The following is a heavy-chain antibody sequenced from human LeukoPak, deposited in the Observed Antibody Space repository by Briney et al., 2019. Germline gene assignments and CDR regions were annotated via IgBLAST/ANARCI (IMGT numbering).Heavy chain of an antibody. CDR3: ARVKGATRGPVSSFDI. J-gene: IGHJ3*02. CDR2: INPNSGGT. V-gene: IGHV1-2*02. D-gene: IGHD1-26*01. Sequence: ASGKVSCKASGYTFTGYYMHWVRQAPGQGLEWMGWINPNSGGTNYAQKFQGRVTMTRATSISTAYMELSRLRSDDTAVYYCARVKGATRGPVSSFDIWGQGTMVTVSS. CDR1: GYTFTGYY.